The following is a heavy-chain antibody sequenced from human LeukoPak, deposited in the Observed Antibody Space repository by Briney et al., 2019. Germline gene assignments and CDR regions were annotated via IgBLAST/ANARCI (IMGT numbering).Heavy chain of an antibody. J-gene: IGHJ4*02. D-gene: IGHD6-19*01. V-gene: IGHV3-66*01. CDR2: TYADGRT. CDR1: GVTVSGNY. Sequence: GGSLRLSCAASGVTVSGNYMSWVRQAPGEGLQRVSITYADGRTYYADSVKGRFTISRDNAKNSLYLQMNSLRAEDTAVYYCARGIAVAGHFDYWGQGTLVTVSS. CDR3: ARGIAVAGHFDY.